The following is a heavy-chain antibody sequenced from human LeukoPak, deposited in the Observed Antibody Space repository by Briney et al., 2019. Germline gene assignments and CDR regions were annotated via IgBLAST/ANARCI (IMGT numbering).Heavy chain of an antibody. Sequence: GGSLRLSCAASGFTFSSYSMSCVREAPGKGLEWVSYISSSSSTIYYADSVKGRFTISRDNAKNSLYLQMNSLRAEDTAVYYCARRGDYAGGLGYYGMDVWGQGTTVTVSS. V-gene: IGHV3-48*01. CDR3: ARRGDYAGGLGYYGMDV. D-gene: IGHD4-17*01. CDR1: GFTFSSYS. J-gene: IGHJ6*02. CDR2: ISSSSSTI.